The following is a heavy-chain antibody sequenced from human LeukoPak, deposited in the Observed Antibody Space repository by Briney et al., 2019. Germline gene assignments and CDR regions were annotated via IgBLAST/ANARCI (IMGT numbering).Heavy chain of an antibody. V-gene: IGHV3-11*01. D-gene: IGHD3-3*01. Sequence: GGSLRLSCAASGLTFSDYYMSWIRQAPGKGLEWVSYISSSGSTIYYADSVKGRFTISRDNAKNSLYLQMNSLRAEDTAVYYCAREAKDFWSGYYPEGWFDPWGQGTLVTVSS. CDR3: AREAKDFWSGYYPEGWFDP. J-gene: IGHJ5*02. CDR1: GLTFSDYY. CDR2: ISSSGSTI.